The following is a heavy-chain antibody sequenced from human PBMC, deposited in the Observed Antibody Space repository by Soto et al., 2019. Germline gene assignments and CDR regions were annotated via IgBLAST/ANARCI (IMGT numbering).Heavy chain of an antibody. Sequence: SETLSLTCAVSGGSISSSNWWSWVRQPPGKGLEWIGEIYHSGSTNYNPSLKSRVTISVDKSKNQFSLKLSSVTAADTAVYYCARVPRSYYYGSGSYSHFDYWGQGTLVTVSS. CDR3: ARVPRSYYYGSGSYSHFDY. V-gene: IGHV4-4*02. D-gene: IGHD3-10*01. J-gene: IGHJ4*02. CDR1: GGSISSSNW. CDR2: IYHSGST.